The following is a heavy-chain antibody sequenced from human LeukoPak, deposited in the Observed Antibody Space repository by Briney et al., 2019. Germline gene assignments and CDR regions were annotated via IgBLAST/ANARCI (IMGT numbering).Heavy chain of an antibody. CDR2: IYSNGRT. J-gene: IGHJ4*02. CDR1: GGSISSYY. D-gene: IGHD3-22*01. V-gene: IGHV4-4*08. CDR3: ARSRNSYDTGGYYSFDY. Sequence: SETLSLTCTVSGGSISSYYWSWIRQPPGKGLEWIGFIYSNGRTQYNPSLRSRVTLSVDTSKNQCSLKLTSVTAADTAVYYCARSRNSYDTGGYYSFDYWGQGTLVTVSS.